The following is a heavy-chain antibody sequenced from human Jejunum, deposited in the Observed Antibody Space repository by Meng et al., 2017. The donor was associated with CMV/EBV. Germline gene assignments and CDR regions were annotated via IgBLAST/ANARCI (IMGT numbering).Heavy chain of an antibody. J-gene: IGHJ4*02. CDR2: IAYDGANE. D-gene: IGHD2-2*02. Sequence: FTFSYYAMHGVRQAPGKGLEWVAVIAYDGANEFYADSVKGRFTISRDNSKNTLYLQMDSLRPEDTAVYYCARPRVSYTNWAPQGHWGQGTQVTVSS. V-gene: IGHV3-30-3*01. CDR3: ARPRVSYTNWAPQGH. CDR1: FTFSYYA.